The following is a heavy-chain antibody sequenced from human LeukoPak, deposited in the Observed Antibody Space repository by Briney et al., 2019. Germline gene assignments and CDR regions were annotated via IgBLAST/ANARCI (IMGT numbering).Heavy chain of an antibody. CDR1: GVTSSDSY. D-gene: IGHD3-10*02. CDR3: AELGITMIGGV. V-gene: IGHV3-11*06. J-gene: IGHJ6*03. Sequence: PGGSLSLSRAASGVTSSDSYMTWVRQAPRKGGEWVAYISGSGHDINYSDSVKGRFTISRDNAKNSLYLQMNSLRAEDTAVYYCAELGITMIGGVWGKGTTIAIS. CDR2: ISGSGHDI.